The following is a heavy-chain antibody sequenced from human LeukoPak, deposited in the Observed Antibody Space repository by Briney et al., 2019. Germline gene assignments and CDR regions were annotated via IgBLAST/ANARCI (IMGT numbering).Heavy chain of an antibody. J-gene: IGHJ4*02. Sequence: GGSLRLSCAASGFTFSSYGMSWVRQAPGKGLEWVSAISGSGGSTYYTDSVKGRFTISRDNSKSTLYLQMNSLRAEDTAVYYCAKAWSGSYTFDYWGQGTLVTVSS. CDR2: ISGSGGST. D-gene: IGHD1-26*01. V-gene: IGHV3-23*01. CDR1: GFTFSSYG. CDR3: AKAWSGSYTFDY.